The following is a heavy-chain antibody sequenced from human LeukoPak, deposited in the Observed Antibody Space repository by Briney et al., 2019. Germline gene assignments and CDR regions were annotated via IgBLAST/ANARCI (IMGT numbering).Heavy chain of an antibody. J-gene: IGHJ4*02. CDR3: ARGDLAVAGTFPHDY. Sequence: ASVKVSCKASGYTFTGYYMHWVRQAPGQGLEWMGWINPNSGGTNYAQKFQGRVTMTRDTSISTAYMELIRLRSDDTAVYYCARGDLAVAGTFPHDYWGQGTLVTVSS. V-gene: IGHV1-2*02. CDR2: INPNSGGT. D-gene: IGHD6-19*01. CDR1: GYTFTGYY.